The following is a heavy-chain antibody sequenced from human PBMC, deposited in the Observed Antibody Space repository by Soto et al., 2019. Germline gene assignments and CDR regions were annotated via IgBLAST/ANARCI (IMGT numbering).Heavy chain of an antibody. CDR3: ARDENVRGIAAAGNWFDP. V-gene: IGHV4-34*01. J-gene: IGHJ5*02. CDR2: INHSGST. D-gene: IGHD6-13*01. Sequence: SETLSLTCAVYGGSFSDYYWSWIRQPPGKGLEWIGEINHSGSTNYNPSLKSRVTISVDTSKNQFSLKLNSVTAADTAVYYCARDENVRGIAAAGNWFDPWGQGTLVTVSS. CDR1: GGSFSDYY.